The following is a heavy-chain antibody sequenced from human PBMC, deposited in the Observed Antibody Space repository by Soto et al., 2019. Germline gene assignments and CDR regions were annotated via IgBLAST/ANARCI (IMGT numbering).Heavy chain of an antibody. CDR1: GGSISSYY. Sequence: SETLSLTCTVSGGSISSYYWSWIRQPPGKGLEWIGYIYYSGSTNYNPSLKSRVTISMDTSKNQFSLGLSSVTAADTAIYYCARRVATATFDYWGQGTLVTVSS. D-gene: IGHD2-15*01. CDR2: IYYSGST. J-gene: IGHJ4*02. V-gene: IGHV4-59*08. CDR3: ARRVATATFDY.